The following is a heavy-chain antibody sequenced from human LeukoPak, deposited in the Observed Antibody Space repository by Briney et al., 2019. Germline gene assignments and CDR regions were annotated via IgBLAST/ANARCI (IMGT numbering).Heavy chain of an antibody. CDR1: GFTFSSYA. Sequence: GGSLRLSCAASGFTFSSYAMSWVRQAPGKGLEWVSYISASSDSTYYADSVKGRFTISRDNAKNSLFLQMNSLRDEDTALYYCARDVGRGDGMDVWGLGTTVTVSS. J-gene: IGHJ6*02. CDR2: ISASSDST. V-gene: IGHV3-48*02. CDR3: ARDVGRGDGMDV.